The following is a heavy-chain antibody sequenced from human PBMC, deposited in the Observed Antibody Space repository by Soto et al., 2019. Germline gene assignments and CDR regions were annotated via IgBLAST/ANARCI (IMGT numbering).Heavy chain of an antibody. CDR1: GYTFTSYD. CDR2: MNPNSGNT. CDR3: VRRVGIAAAGTRGNYYYGMDV. J-gene: IGHJ6*02. V-gene: IGHV1-8*01. Sequence: ASVKVSCKASGYTFTSYDINWVRQATGQGLEWMGWMNPNSGNTGYAQKFQGRVTMTRNTSISTAYMELSSLRSEDTAVYYCVRRVGIAAAGTRGNYYYGMDVWGQGTTVTVSS. D-gene: IGHD6-13*01.